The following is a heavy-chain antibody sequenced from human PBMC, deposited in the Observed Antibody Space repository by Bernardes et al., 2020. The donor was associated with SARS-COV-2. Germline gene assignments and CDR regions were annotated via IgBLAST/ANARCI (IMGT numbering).Heavy chain of an antibody. D-gene: IGHD1-26*01. CDR3: ARGSGNYYFDY. CDR2: INGDGSGT. Sequence: GGSLRLSCEASGFTFNSSYIHWIRQAPEKGLVWVSRINGDGSGTNSADSVKGRFTISRDNAKNTVYLQMNSLRVEDTAVYYCARGSGNYYFDYWGQGALVTVSS. V-gene: IGHV3-74*01. J-gene: IGHJ4*02. CDR1: GFTFNSSY.